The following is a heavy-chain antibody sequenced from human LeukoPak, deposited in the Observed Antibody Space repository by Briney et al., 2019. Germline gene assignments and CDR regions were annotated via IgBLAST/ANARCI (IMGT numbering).Heavy chain of an antibody. J-gene: IGHJ4*02. CDR1: GFTVSGNY. Sequence: GGSLRLSCAVSGFTVSGNYMSWVRQAPGKGLEWVSLIYSGGTTYYADSVKGRFTISRDNSKNTLYLQMNSLRAEDTAVYYCARVYYDSSGYLGYFDYWGQGTLVTVSS. CDR2: IYSGGTT. CDR3: ARVYYDSSGYLGYFDY. D-gene: IGHD3-22*01. V-gene: IGHV3-53*01.